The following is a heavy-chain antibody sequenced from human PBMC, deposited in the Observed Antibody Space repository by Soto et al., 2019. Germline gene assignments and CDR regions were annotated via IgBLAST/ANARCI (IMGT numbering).Heavy chain of an antibody. V-gene: IGHV1-69*01. CDR3: ARTKGGGPPYYRMDV. Sequence: VQLVQSGAEVRKPGSSVKVSCKASGGTFNSFAFSWVRQAPGQGLEWMGGIIPVLGTADDAQKFQGRITITADESTSTAYMELSSLRSEHTAVYYCARTKGGGPPYYRMDVWGQGTTVTVSS. CDR2: IIPVLGTA. D-gene: IGHD1-26*01. CDR1: GGTFNSFA. J-gene: IGHJ6*02.